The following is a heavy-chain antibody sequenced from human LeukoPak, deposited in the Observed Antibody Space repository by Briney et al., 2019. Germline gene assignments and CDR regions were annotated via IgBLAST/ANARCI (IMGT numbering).Heavy chain of an antibody. Sequence: GGSLRLSCAASGFTFSKAWMNWARQAPGKGLEWVASINHNGNVNYYVDSVKGRFTISRDNAKNSLYLQMSNLRAEDTAVYFCARGGGLDVWGQGATVTVSS. V-gene: IGHV3-7*03. CDR1: GFTFSKAW. D-gene: IGHD3-16*01. CDR2: INHNGNVN. CDR3: ARGGGLDV. J-gene: IGHJ6*02.